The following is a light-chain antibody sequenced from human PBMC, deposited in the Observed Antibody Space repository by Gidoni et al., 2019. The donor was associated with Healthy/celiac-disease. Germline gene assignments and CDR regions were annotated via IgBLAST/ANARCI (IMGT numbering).Light chain of an antibody. CDR1: QSDSSSY. CDR3: QQYGSSPYT. J-gene: IGKJ2*01. V-gene: IGKV3-20*01. CDR2: GAS. Sequence: EIVLTQSPGTLSLSPGERATLSCRASQSDSSSYLAWYQQKPGQAPRLLIYGASSRATGIPDRFSGSGSGTDFTLTISRLEPEDFAVYYCQQYGSSPYTFGQXTKLEIK.